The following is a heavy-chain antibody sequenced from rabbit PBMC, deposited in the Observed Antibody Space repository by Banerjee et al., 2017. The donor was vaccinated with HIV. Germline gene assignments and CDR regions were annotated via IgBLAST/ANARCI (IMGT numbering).Heavy chain of an antibody. V-gene: IGHV1S45*01. CDR3: ARDMAGVIGWNFGL. Sequence: QEQLVESGGGLVQPEGSLTLTCTASGFSFSSGYDMCWVRQAPGKGLEWIACIYTGSSGSTSYASWATGRFTISKTSSTPVTLQMTSLTAADTATYLCARDMAGVIGWNFGLWGPGTLVTVS. CDR1: GFSFSSGYD. CDR2: IYTGSSGST. D-gene: IGHD4-1*01. J-gene: IGHJ6*01.